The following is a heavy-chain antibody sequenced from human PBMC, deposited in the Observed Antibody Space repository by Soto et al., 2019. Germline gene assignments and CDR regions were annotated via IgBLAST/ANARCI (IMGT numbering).Heavy chain of an antibody. CDR1: GYTFTSYG. D-gene: IGHD3-22*01. CDR3: ARDPSPSSYDSSGYYLHFDY. V-gene: IGHV1-2*04. CDR2: INPNSGGT. J-gene: IGHJ4*02. Sequence: ASVKVSCKASGYTFTSYGISWVRQAPGQGLEWMGWINPNSGGTNYAQKFQGWVTMTRDTSISTAYMELSRLRSDDTAVYYCARDPSPSSYDSSGYYLHFDYWGQGTLVTVSS.